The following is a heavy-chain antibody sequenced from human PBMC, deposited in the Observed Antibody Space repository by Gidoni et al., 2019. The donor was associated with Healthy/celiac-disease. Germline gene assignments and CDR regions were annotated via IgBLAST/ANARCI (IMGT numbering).Heavy chain of an antibody. V-gene: IGHV3-23*01. CDR1: GFTFSSYA. CDR2: ISGSGGST. Sequence: EVQLLESGGGLVQPGGALRFSCAASGFTFSSYAIRWVRQAPGKGLEWVSAISGSGGSTYYADSVKDRFTISRDNSKNTLYLQMNSLRAEDTAVYYCAKGGFGGYQLIDYWGQGTLVTVSS. D-gene: IGHD5-12*01. J-gene: IGHJ4*02. CDR3: AKGGFGGYQLIDY.